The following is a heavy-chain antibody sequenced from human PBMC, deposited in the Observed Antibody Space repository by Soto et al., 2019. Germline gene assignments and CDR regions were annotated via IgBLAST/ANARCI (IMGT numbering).Heavy chain of an antibody. D-gene: IGHD3-16*02. CDR1: GGSISSGDYY. CDR3: ARIVESGYTIDFDL. V-gene: IGHV4-30-4*01. J-gene: IGHJ2*01. Sequence: SETLSLTCTVPGGSISSGDYYWTWIRQPPGKGLEWIGYIYYSGSTNYNPSLSSRVTISVDTSKNQFSLNLSSVTAADTAVYYCARIVESGYTIDFDLWDRGTLVTVSS. CDR2: IYYSGST.